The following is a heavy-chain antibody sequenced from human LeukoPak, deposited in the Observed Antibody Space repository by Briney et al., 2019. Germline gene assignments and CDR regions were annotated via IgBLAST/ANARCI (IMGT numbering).Heavy chain of an antibody. D-gene: IGHD1-1*01. CDR1: GYSISSGYY. Sequence: SETLSLTCTVSGYSISSGYYWGWIRQPPGKGLEWIGSIYHSGLTCYNPSLKSRVTISVDTSKNHFSLNLSSVTAADTAVYYCARDASRTYFDLWGRGTLVTVSS. CDR2: IYHSGLT. CDR3: ARDASRTYFDL. V-gene: IGHV4-38-2*02. J-gene: IGHJ2*01.